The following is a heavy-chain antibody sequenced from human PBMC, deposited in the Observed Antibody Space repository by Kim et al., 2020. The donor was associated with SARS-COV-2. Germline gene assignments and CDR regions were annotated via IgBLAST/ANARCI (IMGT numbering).Heavy chain of an antibody. CDR2: IYSGGST. D-gene: IGHD3-16*01. Sequence: GGSLRLSCAASGFTVSRNYMSWVRQAPGKGLEWVSVIYSGGSTFYADSVKGRFTISRYNSKNTLYLQMNSLRAEDTAVYYCARPVMSRDGMDVWGQGTTVTVSS. CDR1: GFTVSRNY. CDR3: ARPVMSRDGMDV. J-gene: IGHJ6*02. V-gene: IGHV3-66*01.